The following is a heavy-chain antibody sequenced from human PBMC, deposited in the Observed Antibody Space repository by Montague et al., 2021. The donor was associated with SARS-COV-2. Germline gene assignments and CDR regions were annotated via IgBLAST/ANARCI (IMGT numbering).Heavy chain of an antibody. J-gene: IGHJ1*01. CDR2: IYSRGVT. V-gene: IGHV3-53*01. CDR3: ARDPPAVASGTWA. Sequence: SLRLSCAVSGLTVGNNFMTWVRQAPGKGLEWVAVIYSRGVTNYADSVRGRFTISRDNSKNTVYLQMNSLRVEDTAVYYCARDPPAVASGTWAWGQGTLVTV. CDR1: GLTVGNNF. D-gene: IGHD3-10*01.